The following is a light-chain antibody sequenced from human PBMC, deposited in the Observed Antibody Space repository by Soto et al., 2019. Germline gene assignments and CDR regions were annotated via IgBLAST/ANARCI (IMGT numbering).Light chain of an antibody. CDR3: QQYNNWPPIT. CDR2: GAS. Sequence: EIVMTQSPATLSVSPGERATLSCRASQSVSSNLAWYQQKPGQAPRLLTYGASTRATGIPARFSGSGSGTEFTLTISSLQSEDFAVYYRQQYNNWPPITFGQGTRLEIK. V-gene: IGKV3-15*01. J-gene: IGKJ5*01. CDR1: QSVSSN.